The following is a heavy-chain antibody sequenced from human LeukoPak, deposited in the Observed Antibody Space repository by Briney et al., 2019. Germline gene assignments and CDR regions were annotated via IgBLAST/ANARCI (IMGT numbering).Heavy chain of an antibody. CDR2: INHSGST. D-gene: IGHD1/OR15-1a*01. CDR1: GGSFSGYY. Sequence: SETLSLTCAVYGGSFSGYYWSWIRQPPGKGLEWIGEINHSGSTNYNPSLKSRVTISVDTSKNQFSLKLSSVTAADTAVYYCARFNKPGNAFDIWGRGTMVTVSS. CDR3: ARFNKPGNAFDI. J-gene: IGHJ3*02. V-gene: IGHV4-34*01.